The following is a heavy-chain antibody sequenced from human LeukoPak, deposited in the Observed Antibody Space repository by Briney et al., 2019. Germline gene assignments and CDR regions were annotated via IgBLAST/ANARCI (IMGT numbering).Heavy chain of an antibody. CDR2: ISAYSGNT. D-gene: IGHD3-3*01. Sequence: ASVKVSCKASGYTFTGYYMHWVRQAPGQGLEWMGWISAYSGNTNYAQKLQGRVTMTTDTSTSTAYMELRSLRSDDTAVYYCAXTSVLRFLEWLPNIDYWGQGTLVTVSS. J-gene: IGHJ4*02. CDR1: GYTFTGYY. CDR3: AXTSVLRFLEWLPNIDY. V-gene: IGHV1-18*04.